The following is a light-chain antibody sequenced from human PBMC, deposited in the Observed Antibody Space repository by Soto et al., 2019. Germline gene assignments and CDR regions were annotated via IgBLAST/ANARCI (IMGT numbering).Light chain of an antibody. V-gene: IGKV3-15*01. CDR1: QSVSSN. CDR3: QQYNNWPRT. Sequence: EIVFTQCPCTLSLSPGERATLSCRASQSVSSNLAWYQQKPGQAPRLLIYGASTRATGIPARFSGSGSGTEFTLTISSLQSEDFAVYYCQQYNNWPRTFGQGTKVDIK. CDR2: GAS. J-gene: IGKJ1*01.